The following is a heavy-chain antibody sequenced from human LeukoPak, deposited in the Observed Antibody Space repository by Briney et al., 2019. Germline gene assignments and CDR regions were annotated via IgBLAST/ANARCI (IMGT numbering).Heavy chain of an antibody. CDR2: ISRSSSYI. J-gene: IGHJ4*02. D-gene: IGHD2/OR15-2a*01. Sequence: GGSLRLSCAASGFSFSTYSMNWVRQAPGKGLEWVSSISRSSSYIHYADSVKGRFTISRDNARNSLYLQMDNLRAEDTGVYYCARDFYDGFALDYWGQGTLVTVSS. CDR3: ARDFYDGFALDY. CDR1: GFSFSTYS. V-gene: IGHV3-21*03.